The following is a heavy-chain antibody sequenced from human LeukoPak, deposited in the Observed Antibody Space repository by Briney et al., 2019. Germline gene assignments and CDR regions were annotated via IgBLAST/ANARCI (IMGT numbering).Heavy chain of an antibody. CDR2: IWSDASNR. J-gene: IGHJ4*01. V-gene: IGHV3-33*01. CDR3: ARDAQRGFDYSNSLEY. D-gene: IGHD4-11*01. Sequence: GRSLRLSCAASGFILSHYGMHWVRQAPGKGLEWVAVIWSDASNRFYAGSVKGRFTISRDNSQNTLFLQMNSLRAEDTAMYYCARDAQRGFDYSNSLEYWGHGTLVTVSS. CDR1: GFILSHYG.